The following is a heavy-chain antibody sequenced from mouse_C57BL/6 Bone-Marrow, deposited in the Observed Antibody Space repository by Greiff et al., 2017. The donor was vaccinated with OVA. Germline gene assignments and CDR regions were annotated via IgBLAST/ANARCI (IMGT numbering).Heavy chain of an antibody. V-gene: IGHV1-26*01. Sequence: VQLQQSGPELVKPGASVKISCKASGYTFTDYYMNWVKQSHGKSLEWIGDINPNNGGTSYNQKFKGKATLTVDKSSSTAYMELRSLTSEDSAVYYCARETVVRAMDYWGQGTSVTVSS. CDR2: INPNNGGT. CDR3: ARETVVRAMDY. D-gene: IGHD1-1*01. J-gene: IGHJ4*01. CDR1: GYTFTDYY.